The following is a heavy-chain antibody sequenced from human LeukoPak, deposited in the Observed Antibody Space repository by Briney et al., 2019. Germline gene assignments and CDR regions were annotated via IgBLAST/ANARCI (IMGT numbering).Heavy chain of an antibody. V-gene: IGHV3-30-3*01. J-gene: IGHJ5*02. CDR1: GFTFSTYA. Sequence: HPGGSLRLSCTASGFTFSTYAMHWVRQAPGKGLEWVAVISYDGSNEYYADSVQGRFTISRDNSKNTLYLQMNSLRVKDTALYYCARVPLAVAGSLVPIDNWFDPWGQGTLVTVSS. CDR2: ISYDGSNE. CDR3: ARVPLAVAGSLVPIDNWFDP. D-gene: IGHD6-19*01.